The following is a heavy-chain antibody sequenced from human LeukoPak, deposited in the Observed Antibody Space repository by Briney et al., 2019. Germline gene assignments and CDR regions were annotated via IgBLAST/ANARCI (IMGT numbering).Heavy chain of an antibody. Sequence: ASVKVSCKASGGTFISYAISWVRQAPGQGLEWMGGIIPIFGTANYAQKFQGRVTITADESTSTAYMELSSLGSEDTAVYYCARAHSTVGALDYWGQGTLVTVSS. CDR2: IIPIFGTA. V-gene: IGHV1-69*01. J-gene: IGHJ4*02. D-gene: IGHD1-26*01. CDR1: GGTFISYA. CDR3: ARAHSTVGALDY.